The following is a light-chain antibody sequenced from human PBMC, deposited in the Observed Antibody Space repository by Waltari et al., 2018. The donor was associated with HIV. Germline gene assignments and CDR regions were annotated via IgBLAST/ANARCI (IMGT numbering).Light chain of an antibody. Sequence: QLVVTQSPSASASLGASVKITCTLSSRHSTYAIAWHQQRPDKAPRYLMKLHNNGSHIKGDGIPNRFSGSSSGAEHYLTISSLQSEDEADYYCQTWGTGIQVFGGGTKLTVL. CDR2: LHNNGSH. J-gene: IGLJ3*02. V-gene: IGLV4-69*01. CDR1: SRHSTYA. CDR3: QTWGTGIQV.